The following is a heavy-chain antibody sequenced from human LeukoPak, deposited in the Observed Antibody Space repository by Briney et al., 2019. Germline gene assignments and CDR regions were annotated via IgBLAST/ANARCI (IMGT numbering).Heavy chain of an antibody. CDR1: GFSLTTYG. CDR3: AKDRPIKGVFDP. D-gene: IGHD3-16*01. J-gene: IGHJ5*02. Sequence: GGSLRLSCVASGFSLTTYGMLSVRQAPGKGLQWVAFMRSDGTSKYYGDSVEGRFTISRDNSKSTLYLLMNSLSAEDTGIYTCAKDRPIKGVFDPWGQGTPVTVSS. V-gene: IGHV3-30*02. CDR2: MRSDGTSK.